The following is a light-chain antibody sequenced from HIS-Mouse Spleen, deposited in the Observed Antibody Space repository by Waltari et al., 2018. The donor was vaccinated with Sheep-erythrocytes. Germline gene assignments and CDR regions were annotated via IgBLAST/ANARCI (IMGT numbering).Light chain of an antibody. CDR1: SSNIGNNY. CDR3: GTWDSSLSAGRV. CDR2: DNN. V-gene: IGLV1-51*01. Sequence: QSVLTQPPSVSAAPGQKVTISCSGSSSNIGNNYVSWYQQLPGTAPKLLLYDNNKRPSGIPDRFSGSKSGTSATLGITGLQTGDEADYYCGTWDSSLSAGRVFGGGTKLTVL. J-gene: IGLJ3*02.